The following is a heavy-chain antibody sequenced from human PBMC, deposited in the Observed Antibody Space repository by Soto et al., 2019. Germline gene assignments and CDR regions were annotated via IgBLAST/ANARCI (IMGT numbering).Heavy chain of an antibody. Sequence: QVQLVQSGAEVQKPGSSVRVSCKASGGSFNTYAIRWVRQAPGLGLEWMGGIIPVFGRVTYAQKFQGRVTITAYGSTSTAYVEWSRLRSDGTAIYYCAGLSLGYCITSNCPPEYWGQGTLVTGSS. D-gene: IGHD2-2*01. J-gene: IGHJ4*02. V-gene: IGHV1-69*12. CDR3: AGLSLGYCITSNCPPEY. CDR2: IIPVFGRV. CDR1: GGSFNTYA.